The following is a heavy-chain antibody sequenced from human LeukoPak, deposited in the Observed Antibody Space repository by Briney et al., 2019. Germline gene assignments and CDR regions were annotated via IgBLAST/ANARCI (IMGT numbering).Heavy chain of an antibody. CDR2: IYYSGST. V-gene: IGHV4-59*01. CDR3: ARGSGQWGFDS. D-gene: IGHD3-10*01. Sequence: SETLSLTCTVSGGSISNYYWTWIRQPPGKTLEWIGYIYYSGSTNYNPSLRSRVTISVDSSKNQFSLKLSSVTAADTAVYYCARGSGQWGFDSWGQGTLVTVSS. CDR1: GGSISNYY. J-gene: IGHJ4*02.